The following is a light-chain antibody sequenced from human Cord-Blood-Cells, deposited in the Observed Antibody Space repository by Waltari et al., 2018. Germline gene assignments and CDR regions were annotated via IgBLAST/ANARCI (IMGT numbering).Light chain of an antibody. Sequence: QAVVTQEPSLTVSPGGTVTLTCGSSTGAVTSGHYPYWFQQKPGQAPRTLIYDTSNKHSWPPARFSGSLLGGKAALTLSGAQPEDEAEYYCLLSYSGARSLVVFGGGTKLTVL. CDR1: TGAVTSGHY. CDR2: DTS. V-gene: IGLV7-46*01. J-gene: IGLJ2*01. CDR3: LLSYSGARSLVV.